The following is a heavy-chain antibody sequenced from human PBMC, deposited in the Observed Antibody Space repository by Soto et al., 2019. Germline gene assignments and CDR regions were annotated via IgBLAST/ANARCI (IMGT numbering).Heavy chain of an antibody. CDR1: GYTFTSYG. Sequence: QVQLVQSGAEVKKPGASVKVSCKASGYTFTSYGISWVRQAPGQGLEWMGGISAYNGNTNYAQKLQGRVTMTTDTSTSTAYMELRSLRSDDTAVYYCARDSTLKYSSGWYGTFDYWGQGTLVTVSS. CDR3: ARDSTLKYSSGWYGTFDY. V-gene: IGHV1-18*04. D-gene: IGHD6-19*01. CDR2: ISAYNGNT. J-gene: IGHJ4*02.